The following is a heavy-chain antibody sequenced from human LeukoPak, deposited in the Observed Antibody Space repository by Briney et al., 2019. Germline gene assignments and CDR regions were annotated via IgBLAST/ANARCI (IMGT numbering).Heavy chain of an antibody. CDR1: GGSLSDNY. D-gene: IGHD6-19*01. CDR2: VYSGGGT. V-gene: IGHV4-4*09. J-gene: IGHJ5*02. CDR3: ARRRLAVPGTVWFDP. Sequence: SETLSLTCTVSGGSLSDNYWVWLRQPPGRGLEWVGYVYSGGGTSYNPSLKSRVTISVDTSQNRFSLKLTSVTAADTAVYYCARRRLAVPGTVWFDPWGQGTLVTVSS.